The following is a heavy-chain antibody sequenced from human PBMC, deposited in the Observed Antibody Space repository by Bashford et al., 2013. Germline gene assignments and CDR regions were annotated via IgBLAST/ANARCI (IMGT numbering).Heavy chain of an antibody. CDR2: ISAYNGNT. J-gene: IGHJ4*02. CDR3: ARVLPTPYDSSGTPCDY. CDR1: GYTFTSYG. Sequence: ASVKVSCKASGYTFTSYGISWVRQAPGQGLEWMGWISAYNGNTNYAQKLQGRVTMTTDTSTSTAYMELRSLRSDDTAVYYCARVLPTPYDSSGTPCDYWGQGTLVTVSS. V-gene: IGHV1-18*01. D-gene: IGHD3-22*01.